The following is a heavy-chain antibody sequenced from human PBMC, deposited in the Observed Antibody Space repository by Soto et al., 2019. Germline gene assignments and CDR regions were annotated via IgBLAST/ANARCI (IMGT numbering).Heavy chain of an antibody. CDR2: ISASGGST. Sequence: EVQLLESGGNLVQPGVSLRLSCAASGFTFSSYAMNWVRQAPGKGLEWVSSISASGGSTLYADSVKGRITISRDNSKNPLYPQLNSLRAEDTAVYFCAKGRAPRDWYPPYYYGMDVWGLGTTVTVSS. CDR3: AKGRAPRDWYPPYYYGMDV. D-gene: IGHD6-19*01. J-gene: IGHJ6*02. V-gene: IGHV3-23*01. CDR1: GFTFSSYA.